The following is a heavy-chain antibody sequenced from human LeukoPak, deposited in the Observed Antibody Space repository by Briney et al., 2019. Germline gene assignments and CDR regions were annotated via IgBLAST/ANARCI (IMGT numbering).Heavy chain of an antibody. Sequence: GGSLRLSCAASEFALNRSVMHGVRQAIGKGLEWVSEVGISGDTYYSDSVSGRFVVSREHARNSMFLQLNRRRVGDTDVYYCGRSRRSDNYQGDAFDLWGQGTVVIVSS. CDR3: GRSRRSDNYQGDAFDL. D-gene: IGHD1-1*01. CDR1: EFALNRSV. CDR2: VGISGDT. V-gene: IGHV3-13*01. J-gene: IGHJ3*01.